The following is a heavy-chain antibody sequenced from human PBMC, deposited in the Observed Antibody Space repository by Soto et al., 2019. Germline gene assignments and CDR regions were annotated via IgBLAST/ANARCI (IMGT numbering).Heavy chain of an antibody. V-gene: IGHV1-69*13. CDR3: VRDSGAKLSSS. D-gene: IGHD6-13*01. J-gene: IGHJ4*02. Sequence: SVKVSCKASGGTFSSYAISWVRQAPGQGLEWMGGIVSIYRTAGYPVDFQDRVTITADDSARTVYLEVRSLKPRDTAVYYCVRDSGAKLSSSWGQGTLVTVSS. CDR2: IVSIYRTA. CDR1: GGTFSSYA.